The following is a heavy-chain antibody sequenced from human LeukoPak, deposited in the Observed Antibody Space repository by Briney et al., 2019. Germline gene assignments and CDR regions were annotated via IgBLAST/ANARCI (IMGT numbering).Heavy chain of an antibody. J-gene: IGHJ6*02. CDR2: IGGGGYST. Sequence: GGSLRLSCAASGFTFSSYVMNWGRQAPGKGLEWVSTIGGGGYSTYYADSVKGRFTISRDNSKNTLFLQMNSLRAEDTAIYYCAKGSVSMAGTPGDVWGQGTTVTVSS. D-gene: IGHD6-19*01. CDR1: GFTFSSYV. V-gene: IGHV3-23*01. CDR3: AKGSVSMAGTPGDV.